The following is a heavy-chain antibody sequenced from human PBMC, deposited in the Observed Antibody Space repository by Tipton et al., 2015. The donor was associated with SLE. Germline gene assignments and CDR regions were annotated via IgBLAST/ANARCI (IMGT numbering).Heavy chain of an antibody. V-gene: IGHV4-38-2*01. J-gene: IGHJ4*02. CDR2: ISHDGRP. D-gene: IGHD3-16*02. CDR1: GFSITRAFY. CDR3: SRPSGYGRYFDY. Sequence: TLSLTCAVSGFSITRAFYWGWIRQSPGKGLEWIGSISHDGRPFYNPSLKSRVTISIDASKNHFSLEVTSVTAGDTAVYYCSRPSGYGRYFDYWGQGTLVTVSS.